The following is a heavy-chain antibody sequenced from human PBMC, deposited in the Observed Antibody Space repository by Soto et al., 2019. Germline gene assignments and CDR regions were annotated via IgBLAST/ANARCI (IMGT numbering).Heavy chain of an antibody. Sequence: DVQLVESGGGLVQPGGSLRLSCADSGFTFSSYSMTWVRQAPGKGLEWVSYITSTSSSLYYADSVEGRFTISRDNAKNSLYLQMSSLRDEDTAVYYCARVYYYDSSALFDPCGQGTLVTVSS. CDR2: ITSTSSSL. CDR3: ARVYYYDSSALFDP. V-gene: IGHV3-48*02. D-gene: IGHD3-22*01. CDR1: GFTFSSYS. J-gene: IGHJ5*02.